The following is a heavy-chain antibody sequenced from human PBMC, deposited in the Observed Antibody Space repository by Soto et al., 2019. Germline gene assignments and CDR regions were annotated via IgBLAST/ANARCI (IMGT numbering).Heavy chain of an antibody. V-gene: IGHV4-39*02. CDR3: AKVVVAATRHTDFDS. Sequence: SETLSLTCTVSGGCINSNNYYWALIRHPPGKGLAWIASIYYDGSTYYNPSLKSRVSISVDTSKTHFSLKLSSATDADTAVYYCAKVVVAATRHTDFDSWGQGTLVTSPQ. D-gene: IGHD2-15*01. CDR1: GGCINSNNYY. CDR2: IYYDGST. J-gene: IGHJ4*02.